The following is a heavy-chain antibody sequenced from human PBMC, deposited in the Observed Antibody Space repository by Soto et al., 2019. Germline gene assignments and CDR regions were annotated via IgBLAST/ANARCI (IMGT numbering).Heavy chain of an antibody. Sequence: ESGGSMIRLGGALRLSCAASGFALDHYGMAWVRQVPGKGLEWVSGISGSGGNTGYADSVKGRFTMSRDNAKNSLYLQMNNLGAEDTALYPWARIPNWQYWYFDLWGRGTLVTVSS. J-gene: IGHJ2*01. V-gene: IGHV3-20*01. CDR3: ARIPNWQYWYFDL. CDR2: ISGSGGNT. D-gene: IGHD1-1*01. CDR1: GFALDHYG.